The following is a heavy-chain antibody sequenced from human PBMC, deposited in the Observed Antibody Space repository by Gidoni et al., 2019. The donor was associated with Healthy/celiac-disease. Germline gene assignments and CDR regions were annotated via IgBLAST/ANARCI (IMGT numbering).Heavy chain of an antibody. CDR2: ISRSGSTI. V-gene: IGHV3-11*01. D-gene: IGHD6-6*01. CDR1: GFTFSDYY. J-gene: IGHJ4*02. Sequence: QVQLVESGGGLVKPGGALRLSCAASGFTFSDYYMSSIGQAPGKGLDWVSYISRSGSTIYYADSVKGRFTISRDNAKNSLYLQMNSLRAEDTAVYYCARADSSSSGWIFDYWGQGTLVTVSS. CDR3: ARADSSSSGWIFDY.